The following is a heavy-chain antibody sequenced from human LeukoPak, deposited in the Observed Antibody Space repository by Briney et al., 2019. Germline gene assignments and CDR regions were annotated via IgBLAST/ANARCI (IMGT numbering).Heavy chain of an antibody. Sequence: SGGSLRLSCAAAGFTVSTSAMSSVRQAPGKGLEWVSGISGSGGGTYYADSVKGRFSISRDISKNTLYLQMNSLRAEDTAIYYCAKDGKTRNWNYFQAKPVYWGQGTLVTVSS. J-gene: IGHJ4*02. D-gene: IGHD1-7*01. CDR2: ISGSGGGT. V-gene: IGHV3-23*01. CDR3: AKDGKTRNWNYFQAKPVY. CDR1: GFTVSTSA.